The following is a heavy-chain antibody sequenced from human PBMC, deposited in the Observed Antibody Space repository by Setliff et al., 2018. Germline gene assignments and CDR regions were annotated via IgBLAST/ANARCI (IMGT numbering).Heavy chain of an antibody. CDR3: AGEDFDY. D-gene: IGHD6-13*01. CDR2: IYHSGST. CDR1: GGSFSGYY. V-gene: IGHV4-34*03. J-gene: IGHJ4*02. Sequence: SETLSLTCAVYGGSFSGYYWNWVRQPPGKGLEWIGEIYHSGSTNYNPSLKSRVTISVDKSKNQFSLKLSSVTAADTAVYYCAGEDFDYWGQGTLVTVSS.